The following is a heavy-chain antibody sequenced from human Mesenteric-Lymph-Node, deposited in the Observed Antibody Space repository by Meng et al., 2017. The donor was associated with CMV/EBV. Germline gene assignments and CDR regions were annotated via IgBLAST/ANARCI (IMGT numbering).Heavy chain of an antibody. J-gene: IGHJ4*02. CDR3: WASGWYAGPFDY. D-gene: IGHD6-19*01. V-gene: IGHV3-48*03. Sequence: GGSLRLSCAASGFTFSSYEMNWVRQAPGKGLEWVSYISSSGSTIYYADSVKGRFTISRDNAKNSLYLQMNSLRAEDTAVYYCWASGWYAGPFDYWGQGTLVTVSS. CDR1: GFTFSSYE. CDR2: ISSSGSTI.